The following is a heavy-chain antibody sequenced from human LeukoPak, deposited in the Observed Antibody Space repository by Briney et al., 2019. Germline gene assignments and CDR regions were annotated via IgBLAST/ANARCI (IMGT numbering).Heavy chain of an antibody. D-gene: IGHD3-22*01. CDR1: GFTFNSYA. CDR3: ANFPALYDSSGYPTFDY. Sequence: GGSLRLSCAASGFTFNSYAMSWVRQAPGKGLEWVSAISGSGGSTYYADSVKGRFTISRDNSKNTLYLQMNSLRAEDTAVYYCANFPALYDSSGYPTFDYWGQGTLVTVSS. V-gene: IGHV3-23*01. J-gene: IGHJ4*02. CDR2: ISGSGGST.